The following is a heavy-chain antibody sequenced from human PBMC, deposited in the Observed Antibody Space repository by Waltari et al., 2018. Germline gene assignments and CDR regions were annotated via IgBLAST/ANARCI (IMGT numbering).Heavy chain of an antibody. CDR3: GRATWVNAFDI. Sequence: QVQLVQSGAEVKKPGASVKVSCKASGYTFTSCYMHWVRQAPGQGREWMGRNNPSGGSTSYEQKYQGRGTMNRDKATSTAYMELSSLRSEDTAVYYCGRATWVNAFDIWGQGKMVTVSA. J-gene: IGHJ3*02. CDR2: NNPSGGST. V-gene: IGHV1-46*01. D-gene: IGHD1-26*01. CDR1: GYTFTSCY.